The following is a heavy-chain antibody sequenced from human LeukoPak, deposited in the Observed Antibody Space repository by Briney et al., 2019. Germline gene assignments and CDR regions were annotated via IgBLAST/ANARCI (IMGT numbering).Heavy chain of an antibody. J-gene: IGHJ4*02. V-gene: IGHV4-59*08. CDR3: ARHPDYGGNFDS. Sequence: SETLSLTCTVSGVSVTSYYWSWIRQPPGKALEWIGYISYSGSTNYNPSLKSRVTISVDTSKNQFSLKLSSVTAADTAVYYCARHPDYGGNFDSWGQGTLVTVSS. D-gene: IGHD4-23*01. CDR1: GVSVTSYY. CDR2: ISYSGST.